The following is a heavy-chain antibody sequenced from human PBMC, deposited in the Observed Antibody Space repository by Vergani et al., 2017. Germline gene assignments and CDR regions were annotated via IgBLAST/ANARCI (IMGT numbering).Heavy chain of an antibody. Sequence: QVQLVESGGGVVQPGRSLRLSCAASGFTFSSYAMHWVRQAPGKGLEWVAVISYDGSNKYYADSVKGRFTISRDNSKNTLYLQMNSLRAEDTAVYYCERDLTVGEGEYYYYYMDVWGKGTTVTVSS. D-gene: IGHD4-23*01. V-gene: IGHV3-30-3*01. CDR1: GFTFSSYA. CDR2: ISYDGSNK. CDR3: ERDLTVGEGEYYYYYMDV. J-gene: IGHJ6*03.